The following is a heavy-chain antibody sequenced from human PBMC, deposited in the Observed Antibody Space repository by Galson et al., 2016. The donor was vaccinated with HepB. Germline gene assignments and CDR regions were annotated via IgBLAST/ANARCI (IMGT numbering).Heavy chain of an antibody. Sequence: SETLSLTCTVSGGSISSNSYYWGWIRQPPGKGLEWIGSIYYTGSTNYNPSLESQVTMSVDMSKNQFSLKVNSVTAADTALYYCVRVLGDYGGTPRWWYFDVWGRATLVTVSS. CDR3: VRVLGDYGGTPRWWYFDV. CDR1: GGSISSNSYY. V-gene: IGHV4-39*07. J-gene: IGHJ2*01. CDR2: IYYTGST. D-gene: IGHD4/OR15-4a*01.